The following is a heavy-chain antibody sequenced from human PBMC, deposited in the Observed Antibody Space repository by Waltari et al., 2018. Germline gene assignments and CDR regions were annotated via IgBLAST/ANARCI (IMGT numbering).Heavy chain of an antibody. CDR2: IHHSGTT. Sequence: QLQLQESGPGLVKPSETLSLTCTVSGGSISSSSYYWGWIRQPPGKGLEWIGSIHHSGTTFYSPSFRSRVTISVDTSKNQFSLKVNSVTAADTAVYYCARGGFESNSYFDLWGRGTLVTVSS. J-gene: IGHJ2*01. D-gene: IGHD3-16*01. V-gene: IGHV4-39*07. CDR1: GGSISSSSYY. CDR3: ARGGFESNSYFDL.